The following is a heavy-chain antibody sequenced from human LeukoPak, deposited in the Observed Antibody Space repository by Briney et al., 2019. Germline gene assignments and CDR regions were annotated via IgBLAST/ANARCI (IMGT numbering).Heavy chain of an antibody. CDR3: ARGHHYYGSGSYSSYAFDI. CDR2: INGDGSST. CDR1: GFTFSSYW. V-gene: IGHV3-74*01. Sequence: PGGSLRLSCAASGFTFSSYWMHWVRQAPGKGLVWVSRINGDGSSTSYADSVKGRFTISRDNAKNSLYLQMNSLRAEDTAVYYCARGHHYYGSGSYSSYAFDIWGQGTMVTVSS. D-gene: IGHD3-10*01. J-gene: IGHJ3*02.